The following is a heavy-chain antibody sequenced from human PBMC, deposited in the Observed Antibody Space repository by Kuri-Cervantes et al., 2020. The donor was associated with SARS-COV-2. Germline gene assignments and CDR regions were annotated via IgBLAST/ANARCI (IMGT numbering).Heavy chain of an antibody. Sequence: ASVKVSCKASGYTFTSYGISWVRQAPGQGLEWMGWISAYNGNTNYAQKLQGRVTITTDTSTSTAYMELRSLRSDDTAVYYCASLLSNRGEYYFDYWGQGTLITVSS. CDR2: ISAYNGNT. V-gene: IGHV1-18*01. CDR3: ASLLSNRGEYYFDY. D-gene: IGHD3-16*02. CDR1: GYTFTSYG. J-gene: IGHJ4*02.